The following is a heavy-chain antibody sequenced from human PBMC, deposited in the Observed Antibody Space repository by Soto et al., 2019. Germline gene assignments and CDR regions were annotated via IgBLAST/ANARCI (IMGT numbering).Heavy chain of an antibody. CDR2: IYHTGIT. D-gene: IGHD3-10*01. V-gene: IGHV4-4*02. Sequence: SETLSLTCTVYGDSITKNHWWSWVRQPPGKGPELIGEIYHTGITNYNPSLESRVAFSVDKSKNQFSLRLNSVTAADTAVYYCARVHVGYYFDSWGQGTLVTVSS. CDR1: GDSITKNHW. J-gene: IGHJ4*02. CDR3: ARVHVGYYFDS.